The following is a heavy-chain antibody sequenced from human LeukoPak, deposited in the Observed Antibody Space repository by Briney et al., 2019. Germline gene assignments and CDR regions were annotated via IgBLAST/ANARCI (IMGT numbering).Heavy chain of an antibody. Sequence: GGSLRLSCAASGFTFSSYAMSWVRQAPGKGLEWVSAISGSGGSTYYADSVKGRFTISRDNSKNTLYLQMNSLSAEDTAVYYCAKASVRFWSGYSFDYWGQGTLVTVSS. J-gene: IGHJ4*02. CDR3: AKASVRFWSGYSFDY. D-gene: IGHD3-3*01. V-gene: IGHV3-23*01. CDR1: GFTFSSYA. CDR2: ISGSGGST.